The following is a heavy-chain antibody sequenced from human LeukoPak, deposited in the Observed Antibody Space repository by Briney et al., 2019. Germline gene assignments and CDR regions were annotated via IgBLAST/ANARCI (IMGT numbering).Heavy chain of an antibody. D-gene: IGHD3-10*01. CDR1: GFTVSSNC. V-gene: IGHV3-66*02. J-gene: IGHJ4*02. CDR2: IYSGGST. CDR3: AREANYGSGMS. Sequence: GESLRLSCAASGFTVSSNCMSWVRQAPGKGLEWVSVIYSGGSTYYADSVKGRFTISRDNSKNTLYLQMNSLRAEDTAVYYCAREANYGSGMSWGQGTLVTVSS.